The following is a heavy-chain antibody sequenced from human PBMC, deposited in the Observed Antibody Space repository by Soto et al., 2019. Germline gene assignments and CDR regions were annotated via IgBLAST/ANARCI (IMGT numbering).Heavy chain of an antibody. D-gene: IGHD1-7*01. CDR3: ARDFSRGTTFPYYYYGMDV. CDR2: INPNSGGT. CDR1: GYTFTGYY. V-gene: IGHV1-2*04. J-gene: IGHJ6*02. Sequence: ASVKVSCKASGYTFTGYYMHWVRQAPGQGLEWMGWINPNSGGTNYEQKFQGWVTRTRDTSISTAYMELSRLRSDDTAVYYCARDFSRGTTFPYYYYGMDVWGQGTTVTVSS.